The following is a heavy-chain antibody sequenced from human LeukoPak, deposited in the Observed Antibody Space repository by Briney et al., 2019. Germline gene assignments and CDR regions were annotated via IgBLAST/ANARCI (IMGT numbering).Heavy chain of an antibody. V-gene: IGHV3-74*01. Sequence: GGSLTLSCAASGFTFSTYWMHWVGQAQGKGLGWVSRIKNDGSSTNYADSVKGRFTISRDNAKNTLYLQMNSLRAEDTAVYYCAREPAVAGNWFDPWGQGTLVTVSS. CDR2: IKNDGSST. D-gene: IGHD6-19*01. CDR3: AREPAVAGNWFDP. CDR1: GFTFSTYW. J-gene: IGHJ5*02.